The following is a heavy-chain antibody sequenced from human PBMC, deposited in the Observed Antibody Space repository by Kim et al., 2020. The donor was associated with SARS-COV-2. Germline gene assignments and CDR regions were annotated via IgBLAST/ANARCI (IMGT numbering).Heavy chain of an antibody. Sequence: GGSLRLSFAASGFTFSSYGMHWVRQAPGKGLEWVAVISYDGSNKYYADSVKGRFTISRDNSKNTLYLQMNSLRAEDTAVYYFAREEQWPTTNLDYWGQGTLVTVS. CDR1: GFTFSSYG. D-gene: IGHD6-19*01. V-gene: IGHV3-30*03. J-gene: IGHJ4*02. CDR2: ISYDGSNK. CDR3: AREEQWPTTNLDY.